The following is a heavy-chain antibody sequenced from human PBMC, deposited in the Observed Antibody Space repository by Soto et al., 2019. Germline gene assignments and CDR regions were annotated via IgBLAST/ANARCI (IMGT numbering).Heavy chain of an antibody. J-gene: IGHJ4*02. Sequence: XVSLRLSFAASGFTFSDAGMSWVRQAPGKGLEWVGLIKKKTDGGTTDYAAPVKGRFTISRDDSKNTVYLQMSSMKTEDTAVYYCRTQWLEWGQGTLVTVSS. CDR2: IKKKTDGGTT. CDR1: GFTFSDAG. D-gene: IGHD6-19*01. V-gene: IGHV3-15*01. CDR3: RTQWLE.